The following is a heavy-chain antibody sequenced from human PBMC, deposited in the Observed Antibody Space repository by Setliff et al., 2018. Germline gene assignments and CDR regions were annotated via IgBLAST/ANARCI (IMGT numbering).Heavy chain of an antibody. CDR2: ISTHNGNI. CDR3: ARGGVGGSSWESLDAFDI. D-gene: IGHD6-13*01. CDR1: GYSFTNYG. J-gene: IGHJ3*02. V-gene: IGHV1-18*01. Sequence: ASVKVSCKASGYSFTNYGVSWVRQAPGQGLEWMGWISTHNGNINYAQKFQGRVTMTTDTSTTIAYMELSSLRSDDTAVYYCARGGVGGSSWESLDAFDIWGQGTMVT.